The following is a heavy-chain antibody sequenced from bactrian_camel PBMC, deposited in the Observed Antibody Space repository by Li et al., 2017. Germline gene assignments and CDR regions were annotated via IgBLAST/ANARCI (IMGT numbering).Heavy chain of an antibody. V-gene: IGHV3S40*01. CDR3: AAADQVWGSTSCRPYGSSWRASTLYLADFAY. D-gene: IGHD6*01. J-gene: IGHJ6*01. CDR2: ITPDGRNT. Sequence: DVQLVESGGGLVQPGGSLTLSCVASGLTFSTYGMSWVRKAPGKEQEWVTGITPDGRNTRYRDSVKGRFTISRDNAKNTVYLQMNSLKPEDTAMYYCAAADQVWGSTSCRPYGSSWRASTLYLADFAYWGQGTQVTVS. CDR1: GLTFSTYG.